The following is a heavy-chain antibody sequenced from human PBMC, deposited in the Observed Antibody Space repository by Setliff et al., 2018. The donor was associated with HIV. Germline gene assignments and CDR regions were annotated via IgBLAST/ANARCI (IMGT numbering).Heavy chain of an antibody. CDR3: AKGVFDQ. V-gene: IGHV3-23*01. Sequence: GGSLRLSCAASGFTFSSYGMHWVRQAPGKGLEWVALSSGIGGYTYYAESVKGRFTVSRDSSKNMLYLQMNSLRAEDTTVYYCAKGVFDQWGQGTPVTVSS. CDR1: GFTFSSYG. CDR2: SSGIGGYT. J-gene: IGHJ5*02.